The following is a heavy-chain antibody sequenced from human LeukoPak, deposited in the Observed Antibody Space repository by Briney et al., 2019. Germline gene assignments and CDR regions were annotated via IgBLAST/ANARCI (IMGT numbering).Heavy chain of an antibody. D-gene: IGHD6-13*01. J-gene: IGHJ4*02. CDR3: ASPANLAAPGLIFGY. Sequence: GGSLRLSCAASGFTVSGSYMSWVRQAPGKGLEWVSVIYSGGSTFYADSVKGRFTISRDNSKNTVFLQMSSLRDEDTAVYYCASPANLAAPGLIFGYWGQGTLVTVSS. CDR2: IYSGGST. V-gene: IGHV3-66*01. CDR1: GFTVSGSY.